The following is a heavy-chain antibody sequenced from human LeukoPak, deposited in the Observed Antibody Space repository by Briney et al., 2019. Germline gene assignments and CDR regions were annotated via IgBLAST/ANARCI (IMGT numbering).Heavy chain of an antibody. CDR1: GGSINSDF. CDR2: IYASGSI. CDR3: ARVGSSGYHNWFDT. Sequence: SETLSLTCTVSGGSINSDFWSWIRQPAGKGLEWIGRIYASGSINYNPSLKSRVAMSVDTSKNQFSLKLSSVTAADTAVYYCARVGSSGYHNWFDTWGQGTLVTVSS. D-gene: IGHD3-22*01. J-gene: IGHJ5*02. V-gene: IGHV4-4*07.